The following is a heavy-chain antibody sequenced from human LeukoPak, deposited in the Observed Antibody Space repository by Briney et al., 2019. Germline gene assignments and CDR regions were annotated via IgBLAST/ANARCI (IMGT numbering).Heavy chain of an antibody. Sequence: GGSLRLFCAASGFTFRSYSMNWVRQAPGKGLEWVSSISSSSSYIYYADSVKGRFTISRDNAKNSLYLQMNSLRAEDTAVYYCARDLGYSYDNAFDIWGQGTMVTVSS. CDR3: ARDLGYSYDNAFDI. J-gene: IGHJ3*02. CDR1: GFTFRSYS. CDR2: ISSSSSYI. D-gene: IGHD5-18*01. V-gene: IGHV3-21*01.